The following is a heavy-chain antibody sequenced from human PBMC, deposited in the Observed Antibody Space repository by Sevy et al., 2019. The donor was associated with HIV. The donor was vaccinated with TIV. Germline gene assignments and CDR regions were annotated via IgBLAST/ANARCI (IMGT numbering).Heavy chain of an antibody. CDR3: AKEGYYYDSHSADWFDP. Sequence: GGFLRLSCSASGFNISPYALHWVRQTPGKGLQWLAVISKDGTNKDYADFVKGRFSLSRDNSKNTLNLQMSNLRPEDTAVYYCAKEGYYYDSHSADWFDPWGQGTLVTVSS. CDR2: ISKDGTNK. D-gene: IGHD3-22*01. J-gene: IGHJ5*02. CDR1: GFNISPYA. V-gene: IGHV3-30*04.